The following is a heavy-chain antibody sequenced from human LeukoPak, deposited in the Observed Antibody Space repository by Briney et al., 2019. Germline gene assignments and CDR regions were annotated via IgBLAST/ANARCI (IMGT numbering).Heavy chain of an antibody. V-gene: IGHV3-21*01. D-gene: IGHD4-23*01. CDR2: ISSSSSYI. CDR1: GFTFSSYS. J-gene: IGHJ4*02. CDR3: ARDRVYGGIYYFDH. Sequence: GGSLRFSCAASGFTFSSYSMNWVRQAPGKGLEWVSSISSSSSYIYYADSVKGRFTISRDNAKNSLYLQINSLRAEDTAVHYCARDRVYGGIYYFDHWGQGTLVTVSS.